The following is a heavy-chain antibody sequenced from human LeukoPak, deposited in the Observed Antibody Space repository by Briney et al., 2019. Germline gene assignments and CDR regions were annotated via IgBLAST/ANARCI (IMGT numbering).Heavy chain of an antibody. J-gene: IGHJ1*01. Sequence: ASVKVSCKASGYTFTSYDINWVRQATGQGLEWMGWMNPNSGNTGYAQKFQGRVTITRNTSISTAYMELSSLRSEDTAVYYCARGIPLEYSSSAEYFQHWGQGTLVTVSS. D-gene: IGHD6-6*01. CDR2: MNPNSGNT. V-gene: IGHV1-8*03. CDR1: GYTFTSYD. CDR3: ARGIPLEYSSSAEYFQH.